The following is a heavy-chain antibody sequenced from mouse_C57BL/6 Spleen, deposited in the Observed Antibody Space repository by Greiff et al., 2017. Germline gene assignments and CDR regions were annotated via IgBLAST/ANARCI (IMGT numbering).Heavy chain of an antibody. CDR3: TGSPITTVVATDAMDY. V-gene: IGHV6-3*01. CDR1: GFTFSNYW. D-gene: IGHD1-1*01. CDR2: IRLKSDNYAT. J-gene: IGHJ4*01. Sequence: DVQLQESGGGLVQPGGSMKLSCVASGFTFSNYWMNWVRQSPEKGLEWVAQIRLKSDNYATHYAESVKGRFTISRDDSKSSVYLQMNNLRAEDTGIYYCTGSPITTVVATDAMDYWGQGTSVTVSS.